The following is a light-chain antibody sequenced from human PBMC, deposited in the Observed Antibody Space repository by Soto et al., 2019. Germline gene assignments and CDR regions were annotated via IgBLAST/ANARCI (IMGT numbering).Light chain of an antibody. J-gene: IGLJ2*01. Sequence: QSVLTQPPSVSGSPGQSVTISCTGTSSDVGSYNRVSWYQQPPGTAPKLMIYDVSNRPSGVPDRFSGSKSGNTASLTISGLQAEDEADYYCTSYTSSSPVVFGGGTKLTVL. CDR1: SSDVGSYNR. V-gene: IGLV2-18*02. CDR3: TSYTSSSPVV. CDR2: DVS.